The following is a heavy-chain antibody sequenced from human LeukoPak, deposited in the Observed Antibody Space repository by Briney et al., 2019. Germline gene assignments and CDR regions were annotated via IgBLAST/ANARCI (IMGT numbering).Heavy chain of an antibody. V-gene: IGHV3-74*01. CDR3: VSFYETY. CDR2: INSDGSWT. J-gene: IGHJ4*02. CDR1: GNYW. Sequence: PGGSLRLSCAASGNYWIHWVRQAPGKGLVWVSHINSDGSWTSYADSVKGRFTISKDNAKNTVYLRMNSLRAEDTAVYYCVSFYETYWGRGTLVTVSS. D-gene: IGHD2/OR15-2a*01.